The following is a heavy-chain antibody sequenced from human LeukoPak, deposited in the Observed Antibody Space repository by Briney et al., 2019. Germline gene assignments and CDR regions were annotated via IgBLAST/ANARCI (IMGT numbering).Heavy chain of an antibody. Sequence: PGGSLRLSCAASGFTFTNYWMTWVRQAPGKGLEWVANINKDGSEKQYVDSVKGRFTISRDNPKNSVYLQMSSLRVEDSAVYYCARDPLQDFDFWGQGIMVTVSS. CDR2: INKDGSEK. CDR1: GFTFTNYW. V-gene: IGHV3-7*01. CDR3: ARDPLQDFDF. J-gene: IGHJ4*02.